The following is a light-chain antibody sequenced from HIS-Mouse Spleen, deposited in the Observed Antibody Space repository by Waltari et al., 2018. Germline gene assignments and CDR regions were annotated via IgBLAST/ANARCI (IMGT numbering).Light chain of an antibody. CDR2: RNN. CDR3: AAWDDSLSCPV. J-gene: IGLJ2*01. V-gene: IGLV1-47*01. CDR1: SSNIGSNY. Sequence: QSVLTQPPSASGTPGQRVTISCSGSSSNIGSNYVYWYQQLPGTAPKLLIYRNNQRPSGVPGRLSGSKSGTSASLAISGRRSEDEADDYCAAWDDSLSCPVFGGGTKLTVL.